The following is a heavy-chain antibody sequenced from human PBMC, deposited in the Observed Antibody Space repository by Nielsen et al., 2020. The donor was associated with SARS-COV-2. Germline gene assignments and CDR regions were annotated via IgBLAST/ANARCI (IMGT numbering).Heavy chain of an antibody. CDR2: INTNTGNP. J-gene: IGHJ3*02. Sequence: APVKVSCKASGYTFTSYAMNWVRQAPGQGLEWMGWINTNTGNPTYAQGFTGRFVFSLDTSVSTAYLQISSLKAEDTAVYYCARGWIVVVPAASARGDAFDIWGQGTMVTVSS. CDR1: GYTFTSYA. D-gene: IGHD2-2*01. V-gene: IGHV7-4-1*02. CDR3: ARGWIVVVPAASARGDAFDI.